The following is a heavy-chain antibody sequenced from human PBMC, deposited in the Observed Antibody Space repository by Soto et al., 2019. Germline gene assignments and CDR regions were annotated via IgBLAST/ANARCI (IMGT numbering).Heavy chain of an antibody. D-gene: IGHD2-15*01. V-gene: IGHV1-3*01. CDR1: GYTFTSYA. CDR2: INAANGNT. CDR3: ARVLGYCSGGSCYALGTFDY. Sequence: QVQLVQSGAEVKKPGASVKVSCKASGYTFTSYAMHWVRQAPGQRLEWMGWINAANGNTKYSQKFHGRVTITRDTSASTAYMELSSLRSEDTAVYYCARVLGYCSGGSCYALGTFDYWGQGTLVTVSS. J-gene: IGHJ4*02.